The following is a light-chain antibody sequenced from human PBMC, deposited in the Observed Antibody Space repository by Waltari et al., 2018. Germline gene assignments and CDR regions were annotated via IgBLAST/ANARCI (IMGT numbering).Light chain of an antibody. Sequence: EIVLTQSPDTLSVSPGERATLSCRASQSIGINLAWYQQRPGQAPRLLIYEASFKMPGIQARFSGSGSGTEFTLTISSMQSEDFALYYCQQYNSWPRGTFGQGTKVEI. J-gene: IGKJ1*01. CDR1: QSIGIN. V-gene: IGKV3-15*01. CDR3: QQYNSWPRGT. CDR2: EAS.